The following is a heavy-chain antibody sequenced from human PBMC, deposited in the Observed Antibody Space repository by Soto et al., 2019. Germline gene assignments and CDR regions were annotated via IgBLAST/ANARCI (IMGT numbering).Heavy chain of an antibody. V-gene: IGHV3-30*18. CDR1: GFTFSSYG. CDR2: ISYDGSNK. D-gene: IGHD5-12*01. Sequence: QVQLVESGGGVVQPGRSLRLSCAASGFTFSSYGMHWVRQAPGKGLEWVAVISYDGSNKYYADSVKGRFTISRDNSKNTLYLQMNSLRAEDTAVYYCAKDQGDGYNKIVDYWGQGTLVTVSS. J-gene: IGHJ4*02. CDR3: AKDQGDGYNKIVDY.